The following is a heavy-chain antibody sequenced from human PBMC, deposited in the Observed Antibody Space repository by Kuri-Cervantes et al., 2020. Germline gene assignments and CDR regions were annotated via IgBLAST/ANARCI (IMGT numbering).Heavy chain of an antibody. V-gene: IGHV4-39*07. D-gene: IGHD6-19*01. CDR1: GGSISSSSYY. CDR2: IYYSGTT. CDR3: ARAVGWSTEYYFDY. Sequence: GSLRLSCTVSGGSISSSSYYWAWIRQPPGMGLEWVGSIYYSGTTYYNPSLKSRLTISEDTPKNQFSLKLSSVTAADTAVYYCARAVGWSTEYYFDYWGQGTLVTVSS. J-gene: IGHJ4*02.